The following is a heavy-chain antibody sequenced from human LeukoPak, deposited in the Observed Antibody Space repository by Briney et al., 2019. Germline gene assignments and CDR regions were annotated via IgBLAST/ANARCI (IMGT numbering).Heavy chain of an antibody. V-gene: IGHV1-2*02. CDR1: GYTFTSYY. J-gene: IGHJ5*02. CDR3: ARVRYYYGSGSYLIYNWFDP. Sequence: ASVKVSCKASGYTFTSYYMHWVRQAPGQGLEWMGWINPNSGGTNYAQKFQGRVTMTRDTSISTAYMELSRLRSDDTAVYYCARVRYYYGSGSYLIYNWFDPWGQGTLVTVSS. D-gene: IGHD3-10*01. CDR2: INPNSGGT.